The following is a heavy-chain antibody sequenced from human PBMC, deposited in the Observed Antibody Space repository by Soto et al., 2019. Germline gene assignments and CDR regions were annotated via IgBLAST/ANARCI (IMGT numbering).Heavy chain of an antibody. D-gene: IGHD6-6*01. J-gene: IGHJ4*02. CDR3: AKGPEQLVHGVFDY. CDR2: IDTGGGGT. CDR1: GFTLSSCV. V-gene: IGHV3-23*01. Sequence: ESLLISCAASGFTLSSCVMTWVRQAPGKGLEWVSGIDTGGGGTYYADSVKGRFTISRDNSKNTLYLQMNSLRAEDTAVYYCAKGPEQLVHGVFDYWGQGTLVTVSS.